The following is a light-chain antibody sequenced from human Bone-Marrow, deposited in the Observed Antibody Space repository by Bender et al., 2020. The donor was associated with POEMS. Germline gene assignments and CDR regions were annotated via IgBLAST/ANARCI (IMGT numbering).Light chain of an antibody. CDR3: LSYVGNFVSV. V-gene: IGLV2-14*02. J-gene: IGLJ1*01. CDR2: ETT. Sequence: QSALTQPASVSGSPGQSITISCTGTISDVDIYNLVSWYQQRPGSAPKLIIYETTRRPSGISNRFSGSESGNTASLTISGLQADDEAEYYCLSYVGNFVSVFGPGTKVTVL. CDR1: ISDVDIYNL.